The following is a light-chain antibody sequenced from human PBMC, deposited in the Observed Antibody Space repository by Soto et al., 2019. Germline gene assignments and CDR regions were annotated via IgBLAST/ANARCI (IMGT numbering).Light chain of an antibody. V-gene: IGLV2-14*01. CDR3: SSYTTSNTRQIV. CDR1: SSDVGGYNY. CDR2: DVS. Sequence: QSALTQPAPVSGSPGQSITISCTGTSSDVGGYNYVSWYQQHPGKAPKFMIYDVSNRPSGVSNRFSGSKSGNTASLTISGLQAEDEADYYCSSYTTSNTRQIVFGTGTKVPVL. J-gene: IGLJ1*01.